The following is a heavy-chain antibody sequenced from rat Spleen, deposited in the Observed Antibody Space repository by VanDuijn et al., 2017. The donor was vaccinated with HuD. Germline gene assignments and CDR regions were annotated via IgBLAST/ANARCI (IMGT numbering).Heavy chain of an antibody. CDR3: AKDIDTWDYSSYTPEGYYFDY. D-gene: IGHD1-2*01. CDR1: GFTFSDYG. J-gene: IGHJ2*01. V-gene: IGHV5-20*01. Sequence: EVQLVESGGGLVQPGRSMKLSCAASGFTFSDYGMAWVLQAPTKGMEWVASISYDGGSTYYRDSVKGRFTISRDNAKSTLYLQMESLRSEDTATYYCAKDIDTWDYSSYTPEGYYFDYWGQGVMVTVSS. CDR2: ISYDGGST.